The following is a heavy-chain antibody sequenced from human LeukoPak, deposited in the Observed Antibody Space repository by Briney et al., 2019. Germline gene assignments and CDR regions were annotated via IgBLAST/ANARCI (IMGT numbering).Heavy chain of an antibody. J-gene: IGHJ4*02. D-gene: IGHD2-2*01. CDR1: GFTFSSYA. CDR2: IYSGGST. Sequence: PGGSLRLSCAASGFTFSSYAMSWVRQAPGKGLEWVSVIYSGGSTYYADSVKGRFTISRDNAKSSLYLQMNSLRAEDTAVYYCATRYCSSSTCYAFDYWGQGTLVTVSS. V-gene: IGHV3-23*03. CDR3: ATRYCSSSTCYAFDY.